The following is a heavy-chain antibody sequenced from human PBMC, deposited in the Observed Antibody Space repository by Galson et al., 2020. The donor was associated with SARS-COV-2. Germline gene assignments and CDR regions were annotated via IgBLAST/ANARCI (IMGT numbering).Heavy chain of an antibody. CDR1: GYTFSSYG. D-gene: IGHD3-3*01. V-gene: IGHV3-33*01. J-gene: IGHJ5*02. CDR2: IWYDGSNK. Sequence: AESLRLSRAVSGYTFSSYGMHWVRQAPGKGLEWVAVIWYDGSNKYYADSVKGRFTISRDNSKNTLYLQMNSLRAEDTAVYYCAREGLRFLEWETSNWFDPWGQGTLVTVSS. CDR3: AREGLRFLEWETSNWFDP.